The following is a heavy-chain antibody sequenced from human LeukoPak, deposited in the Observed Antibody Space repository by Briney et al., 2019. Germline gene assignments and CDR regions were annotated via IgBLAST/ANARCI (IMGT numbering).Heavy chain of an antibody. CDR2: INHSGST. J-gene: IGHJ5*02. D-gene: IGHD2-2*01. CDR1: GGSFSGYY. V-gene: IGHV4-34*01. CDR3: ARSLYCSSTSCYENGNWFDP. Sequence: SETLSLTCAVYGGSFSGYYWSWIRQPPGKGLEWIGEINHSGSTNYNPSLKSRVTISVDTSKNQFSLKLSSVTAADPAVYYCARSLYCSSTSCYENGNWFDPWGQGTLVTVSS.